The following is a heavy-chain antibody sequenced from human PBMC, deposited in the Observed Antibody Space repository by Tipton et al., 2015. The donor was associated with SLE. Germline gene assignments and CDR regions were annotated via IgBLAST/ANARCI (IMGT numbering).Heavy chain of an antibody. J-gene: IGHJ4*02. V-gene: IGHV4-39*01. CDR2: IYYTGRT. CDR1: GGSITSNNYY. CDR3: ADDQRHGSGSYFVN. Sequence: GLVKPSETLSLTCTVSGGSITSNNYYWGWIRQTPGKGLEWIGTIYYTGRTYYNPSLKSRVTISVDTSKNQFSLKLNSVTAADTAVYYCADDQRHGSGSYFVNWGQGTLVTVSS. D-gene: IGHD3-10*01.